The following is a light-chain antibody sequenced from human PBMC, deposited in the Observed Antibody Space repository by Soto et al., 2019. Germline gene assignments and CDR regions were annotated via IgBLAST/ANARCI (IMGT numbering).Light chain of an antibody. Sequence: IQFTQSPSSLSASVGHRVTITCRASQGISSYLAWYQQKPGKAPKLLIYAASTLQSGVPSRFSGSGSGTDFTLTISSLQREDFATYYCQQSYSTPLTFGGGTKVDIK. CDR3: QQSYSTPLT. V-gene: IGKV1-39*01. J-gene: IGKJ4*01. CDR1: QGISSY. CDR2: AAS.